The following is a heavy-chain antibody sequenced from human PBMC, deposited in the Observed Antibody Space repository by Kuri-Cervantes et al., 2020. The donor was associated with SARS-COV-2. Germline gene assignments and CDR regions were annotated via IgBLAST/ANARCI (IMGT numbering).Heavy chain of an antibody. V-gene: IGHV4-34*01. CDR3: ARGAPGY. Sequence: SQTLSLTCAVYGGSFSDYAWTWIRQTPEKGLEWIGQINHGGSTSYNPSLKSRVSISVDTSGKQFSLKLTSVTVADTAVYYCARGAPGYWGQGTLVTVSS. CDR2: INHGGST. J-gene: IGHJ4*02. CDR1: GGSFSDYA.